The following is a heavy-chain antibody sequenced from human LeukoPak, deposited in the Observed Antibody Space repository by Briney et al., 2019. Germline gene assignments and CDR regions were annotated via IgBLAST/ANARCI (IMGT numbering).Heavy chain of an antibody. CDR2: ISSSSSYI. D-gene: IGHD5-18*01. J-gene: IGHJ3*02. Sequence: GGSLRLSCAASGFTFSSYSMNWVRQAPGKGLEWVSSISSSSSYIYYADSVKGRFTISRDNAKNSLYLQMNSLRAEDTAVYYCARKRVDTAMAFGGAFDIWGQGTMVTVSS. V-gene: IGHV3-21*01. CDR3: ARKRVDTAMAFGGAFDI. CDR1: GFTFSSYS.